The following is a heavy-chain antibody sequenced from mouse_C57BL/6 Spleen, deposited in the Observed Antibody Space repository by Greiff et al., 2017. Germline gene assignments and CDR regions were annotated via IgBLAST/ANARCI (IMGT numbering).Heavy chain of an antibody. CDR1: GYTFTSYW. J-gene: IGHJ3*01. Sequence: QVQLQQPGAELVRPGSSVKLSCKASGYTFTSYWMDWVKQRPGQGLEWIGNIYPSDSETHYNQKFKDKATLTVDKSSSTAYMQLSSLTSEDSAVYYWARSGIYEGYYDWFAYWGQGTLVTVSA. CDR2: IYPSDSET. D-gene: IGHD2-3*01. V-gene: IGHV1-61*01. CDR3: ARSGIYEGYYDWFAY.